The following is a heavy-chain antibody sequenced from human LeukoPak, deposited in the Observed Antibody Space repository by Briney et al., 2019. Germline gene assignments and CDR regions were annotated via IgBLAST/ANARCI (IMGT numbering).Heavy chain of an antibody. J-gene: IGHJ3*02. CDR3: ARDAFDI. CDR2: LYYSGSTSSGST. V-gene: IGHV4-39*07. CDR1: GGSISSSNYY. Sequence: SETLSLTCTVSGGSISSSNYYWGWIRQPPGKGLEWIGSLYYSGSTSSGSTYYNPSLKSRVTISVDTSKNQFSLRLSSVTAADTVVYYCARDAFDIWGQGTMVTVSS.